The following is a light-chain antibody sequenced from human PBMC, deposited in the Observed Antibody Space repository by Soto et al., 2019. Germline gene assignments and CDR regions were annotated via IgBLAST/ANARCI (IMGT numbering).Light chain of an antibody. J-gene: IGLJ1*01. Sequence: QSVLTQPASVSGSPGQSITISCTGTSSDVGGYNYVSWYQQHPGKAPKLMIYDVSNRPSGVSNRFSGSKSGNTASPSISGLQAEDEADYYCSSSTSSSTYVFGTGTKVT. V-gene: IGLV2-14*01. CDR1: SSDVGGYNY. CDR2: DVS. CDR3: SSSTSSSTYV.